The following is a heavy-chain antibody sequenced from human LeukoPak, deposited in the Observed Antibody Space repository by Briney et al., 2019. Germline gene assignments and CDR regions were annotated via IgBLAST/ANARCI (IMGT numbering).Heavy chain of an antibody. Sequence: SETLSLTCTVSGGSISSYYWSWIRQPPGKGLEWIGYIYYNGSTNYSPSLKSRVTISVDTSKNQFSLKLSSVTAADTAVYYCASSRDGYNYVDYWGQGTLVTVSS. CDR1: GGSISSYY. V-gene: IGHV4-59*01. J-gene: IGHJ4*02. CDR2: IYYNGST. CDR3: ASSRDGYNYVDY. D-gene: IGHD5-24*01.